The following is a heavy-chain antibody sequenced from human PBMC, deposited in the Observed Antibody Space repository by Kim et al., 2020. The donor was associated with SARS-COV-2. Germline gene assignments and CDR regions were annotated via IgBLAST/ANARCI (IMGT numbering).Heavy chain of an antibody. D-gene: IGHD3-16*02. V-gene: IGHV3-15*01. CDR2: IKSKTDGGTT. Sequence: GGSLRLSCAASGFTFSNAWMSWVRQAPGKGLEWVGRIKSKTDGGTTDYAAPVKGRFTISRDDSKNTLYLQMNSLKTEDTAVYYCTTDFTFGGVIVTDYYYYGMDVWGQGTTVTVSS. CDR3: TTDFTFGGVIVTDYYYYGMDV. J-gene: IGHJ6*02. CDR1: GFTFSNAW.